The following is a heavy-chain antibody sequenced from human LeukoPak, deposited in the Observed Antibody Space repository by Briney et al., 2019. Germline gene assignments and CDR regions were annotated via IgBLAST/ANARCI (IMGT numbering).Heavy chain of an antibody. D-gene: IGHD1-20*01. V-gene: IGHV3-33*01. CDR1: GFIFSSYG. CDR3: ARGSYNWNDASWVQGNWFDP. CDR2: IWSDGSNK. J-gene: IGHJ5*02. Sequence: PGGSLRLSCAASGFIFSSYGMHWVRQAPGKGLEWVAVIWSDGSNKYYTDSVKGRFTISRDNSKNTVSLQMNSLRAEDTAVYYCARGSYNWNDASWVQGNWFDPWGQGTLVTVSS.